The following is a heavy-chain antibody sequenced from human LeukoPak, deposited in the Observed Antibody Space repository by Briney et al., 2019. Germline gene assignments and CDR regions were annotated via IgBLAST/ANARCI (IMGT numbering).Heavy chain of an antibody. J-gene: IGHJ3*02. Sequence: GESLNISCKGSGYSFTSYWIGWVRQMPGKGLEWMGIIYPGDSDTRYSPSFQGQVTISADKSISTAYLQWSSLKASDTAMYYCARHPSPIAAAGGGGNAFAIWGQGTMVTVSS. CDR1: GYSFTSYW. D-gene: IGHD6-13*01. CDR3: ARHPSPIAAAGGGGNAFAI. V-gene: IGHV5-51*01. CDR2: IYPGDSDT.